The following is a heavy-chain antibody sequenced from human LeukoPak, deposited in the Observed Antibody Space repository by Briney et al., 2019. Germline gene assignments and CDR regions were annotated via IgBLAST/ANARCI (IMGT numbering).Heavy chain of an antibody. CDR2: INHSGST. CDR1: GGSFGGYY. J-gene: IGHJ4*02. Sequence: SETLSLTCAVYGGSFGGYYWSWIRQPPGKGLEWIGEINHSGSTNYNPSLKSRVTISVDTSKNQFSLKLSSVTAADTAVYYCARGLRWLQWLPFDYWGQGTLVTVSP. D-gene: IGHD5-24*01. CDR3: ARGLRWLQWLPFDY. V-gene: IGHV4-34*01.